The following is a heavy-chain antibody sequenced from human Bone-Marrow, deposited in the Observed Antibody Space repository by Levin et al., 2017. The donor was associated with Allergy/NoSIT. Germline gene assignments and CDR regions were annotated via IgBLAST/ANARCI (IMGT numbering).Heavy chain of an antibody. J-gene: IGHJ3*02. D-gene: IGHD3-3*01. CDR3: AKDRRGITIFGVVIIGAFDI. Sequence: ASVKVSCAASGFTFSSYAMSWVRQAPGKGLEWVSAISGSGGSTYYADSVKGRFTISRDNSKNTLYLQMNSLRAEDTAVYYCAKDRRGITIFGVVIIGAFDIWGQGTMVTVSS. CDR1: GFTFSSYA. CDR2: ISGSGGST. V-gene: IGHV3-23*01.